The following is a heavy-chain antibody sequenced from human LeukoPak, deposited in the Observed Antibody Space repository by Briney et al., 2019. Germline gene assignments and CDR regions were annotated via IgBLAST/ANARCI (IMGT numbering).Heavy chain of an antibody. Sequence: GGPLRLSCAASGFTFSSYAMSWVRQAPGKGLEWVSAISGSGGSTYYADSVKGRFTISRDNSKNTLYLQMNSLRAEDTAVYYCARDSSGYFPPIGDYWGQGTLVTVSS. V-gene: IGHV3-23*01. D-gene: IGHD3-22*01. CDR3: ARDSSGYFPPIGDY. J-gene: IGHJ4*02. CDR1: GFTFSSYA. CDR2: ISGSGGST.